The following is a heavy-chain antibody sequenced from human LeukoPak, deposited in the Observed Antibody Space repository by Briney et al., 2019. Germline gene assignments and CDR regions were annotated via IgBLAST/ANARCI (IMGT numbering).Heavy chain of an antibody. CDR2: ISGSVGST. CDR1: GFTFSSYA. J-gene: IGHJ4*02. Sequence: GGCLRLSCAASGFTFSSYAMSWVRQAPGKGLGWVSAISGSVGSTYYADSVKGRFTISRDNSKNTLYLQMNSLRAEDTAVYYCAKVGSGWYRGYFDYWGQGTLVTVSS. V-gene: IGHV3-23*01. CDR3: AKVGSGWYRGYFDY. D-gene: IGHD6-19*01.